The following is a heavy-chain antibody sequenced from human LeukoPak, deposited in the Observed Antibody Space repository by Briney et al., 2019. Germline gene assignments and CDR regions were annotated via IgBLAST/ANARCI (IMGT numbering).Heavy chain of an antibody. D-gene: IGHD1-1*01. V-gene: IGHV4-31*03. CDR3: ARSTTLDLPDY. CDR1: GGSISSGGYY. Sequence: ASETLSLTCTVSGGSISSGGYYWSWIRQHPGKGLEWIGYIYYSGSTYYNPSLKSRVTISVDTSKNQFSLKLRSVTAADTAVYYCARSTTLDLPDYWGQGTLVTVSS. J-gene: IGHJ4*02. CDR2: IYYSGST.